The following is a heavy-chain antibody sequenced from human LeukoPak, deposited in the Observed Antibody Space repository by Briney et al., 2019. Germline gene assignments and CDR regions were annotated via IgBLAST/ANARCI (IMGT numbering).Heavy chain of an antibody. J-gene: IGHJ6*03. V-gene: IGHV4-38-2*01. CDR2: IYHSGST. Sequence: SETLSLTCAVSGYSISSGYYWGWIRQPPGKGLEWIGSIYHSGSTYYSPSLKSRVTISVDTSKNQFSLKLSSVTAADTAVYYCARQTSSSSYYYYYYYMDVWGKGTTVTVSS. D-gene: IGHD6-6*01. CDR3: ARQTSSSSYYYYYYYMDV. CDR1: GYSISSGYY.